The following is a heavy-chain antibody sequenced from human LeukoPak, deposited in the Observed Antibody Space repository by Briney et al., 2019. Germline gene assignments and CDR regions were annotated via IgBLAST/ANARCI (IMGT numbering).Heavy chain of an antibody. V-gene: IGHV3-23*01. J-gene: IGHJ4*02. Sequence: PGGSLRLSCAVSGITLSNYGMSWVRQAPGKGLGWVAGSSDRGSRTNYADSVKGPFTIPTDHPKNTPYPQMNRLRAEDPAVYYCAAHYGGNPDPFDYWGQGTLVTVSS. CDR3: AAHYGGNPDPFDY. CDR1: GITLSNYG. D-gene: IGHD4-23*01. CDR2: SSDRGSRT.